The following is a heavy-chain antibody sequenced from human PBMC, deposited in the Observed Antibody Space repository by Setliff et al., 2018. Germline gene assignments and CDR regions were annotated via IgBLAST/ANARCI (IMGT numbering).Heavy chain of an antibody. D-gene: IGHD3-22*01. V-gene: IGHV4-59*01. CDR3: AREGDTSGYYYGGGFDC. Sequence: TLSLTCSVSGASISGYYWSWIRQSPTKGLEWIGSLYYSGTTSYNPSLKSRVTMSADTSKGQFFLKLSSVTTADTALYYCAREGDTSGYYYGGGFDCWGQGIPVTVSS. J-gene: IGHJ4*02. CDR2: LYYSGTT. CDR1: GASISGYY.